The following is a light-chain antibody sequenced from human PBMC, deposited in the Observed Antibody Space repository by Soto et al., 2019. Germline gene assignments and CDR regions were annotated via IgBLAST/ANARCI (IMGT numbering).Light chain of an antibody. CDR2: DAS. V-gene: IGKV3-11*01. Sequence: EIVLIQSPATLSLSPGERATLSCRASQSVSSYLAWYQQKPGQAPRLLIYDASNRATGIPARFSGSGSGTDFTLTISSLEPEDFAVYYCQQRSNWPPHFGPGTKVDIK. CDR1: QSVSSY. J-gene: IGKJ3*01. CDR3: QQRSNWPPH.